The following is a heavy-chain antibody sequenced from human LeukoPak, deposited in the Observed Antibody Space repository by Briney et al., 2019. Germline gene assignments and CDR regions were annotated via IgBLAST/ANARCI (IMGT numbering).Heavy chain of an antibody. CDR2: IYNGGST. CDR3: ARTGGSDDSTGYLDY. CDR1: GFTVSSNY. D-gene: IGHD3-22*01. V-gene: IGHV3-66*01. J-gene: IGHJ4*02. Sequence: PGGSLRLSCAASGFTVSSNYMSWVRQAPGRGLEWVSIIYNGGSTFYADSVKGRFTISRDNSKSTLYLQMNSLRAEDTAVYYCARTGGSDDSTGYLDYWGQGTQVTVSS.